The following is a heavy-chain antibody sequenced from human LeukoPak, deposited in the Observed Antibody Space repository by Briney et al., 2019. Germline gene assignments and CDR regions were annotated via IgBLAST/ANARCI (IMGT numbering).Heavy chain of an antibody. CDR3: ARGSGWYHFDY. V-gene: IGHV3-66*01. D-gene: IGHD6-19*01. Sequence: GGPLRLSCAASGFTVSSNYMSWVRQAPGKGLEWVSVIYSGGSTYYADSVKGRFTISRDNSKNTLYLQMNSLRAEDTAVYYCARGSGWYHFDYWGQGTLVTVSS. CDR1: GFTVSSNY. J-gene: IGHJ4*02. CDR2: IYSGGST.